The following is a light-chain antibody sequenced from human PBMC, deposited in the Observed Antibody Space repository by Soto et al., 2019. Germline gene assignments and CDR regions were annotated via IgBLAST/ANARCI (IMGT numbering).Light chain of an antibody. CDR2: DNN. CDR3: QSYDSRLLHIV. CDR1: SSTIGPSYA. J-gene: IGLJ3*02. V-gene: IGLV1-40*01. Sequence: QSVLTQPPSVSGASGQSVTISCTGTSSTIGPSYAVHWYQHLPGRAPKLLIYDNNIRPSGVPDRFSASKSGTSASLAITGLQAEDEADYYCQSYDSRLLHIVFGGGTKVTVL.